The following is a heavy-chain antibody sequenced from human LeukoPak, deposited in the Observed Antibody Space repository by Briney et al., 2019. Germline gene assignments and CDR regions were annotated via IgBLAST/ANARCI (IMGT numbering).Heavy chain of an antibody. D-gene: IGHD6-13*01. V-gene: IGHV4-39*01. J-gene: IGHJ4*02. Sequence: KPSETLSLTCPVSGGSISSSSYYWGWIRQPPGKGLEWIGSIYYSGSTYYNPSLKSRVTISVDTSKNQFSLKLSSVTAADTAVYYCARQPGIATYWGQGTLVTVSS. CDR1: GGSISSSSYY. CDR3: ARQPGIATY. CDR2: IYYSGST.